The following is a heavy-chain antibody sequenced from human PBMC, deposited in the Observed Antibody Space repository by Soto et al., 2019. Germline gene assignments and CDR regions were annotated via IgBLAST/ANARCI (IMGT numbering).Heavy chain of an antibody. CDR3: ARVRSGYSSSGQH. D-gene: IGHD6-13*01. V-gene: IGHV1-18*01. Sequence: RASVKVSCKASGYTSTSYGISWVRQAPGQGLEWMGWISAYNGNTNYAQKLQGRVTTTTGTSTSTAYMELRSLRSDDTAVYYCARVRSGYSSSGQHWGQGTLVTVSS. CDR2: ISAYNGNT. J-gene: IGHJ1*01. CDR1: GYTSTSYG.